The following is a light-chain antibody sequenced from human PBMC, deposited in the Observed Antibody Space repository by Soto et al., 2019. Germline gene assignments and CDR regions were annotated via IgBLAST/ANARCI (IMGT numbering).Light chain of an antibody. CDR2: GAS. CDR3: QQYNNWPPT. J-gene: IGKJ1*01. V-gene: IGKV3-15*01. CDR1: RSGYSN. Sequence: EIVMTQSPATLSVSPGERATLSCRASRSGYSNLAWSQQKPGQSPRLLIYGASTRATGVPARFSGSGSGTEFTLTISSLQSEDFAVYYCQQYNNWPPTFGQGTKVEIK.